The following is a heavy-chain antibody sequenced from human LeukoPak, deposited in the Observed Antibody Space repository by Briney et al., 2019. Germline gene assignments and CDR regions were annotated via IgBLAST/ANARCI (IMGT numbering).Heavy chain of an antibody. V-gene: IGHV3-53*05. D-gene: IGHD3-10*01. Sequence: GGSLRLSCAASGFTVSSNYMSWVRQAPGKGLEWVSVIYSGGSTYYADSVKGRFTISRDNSKNTLYLQMNSLRAEDTAVYYCAKEFGYDAFDIWGQGTMVTVSS. J-gene: IGHJ3*02. CDR1: GFTVSSNY. CDR2: IYSGGST. CDR3: AKEFGYDAFDI.